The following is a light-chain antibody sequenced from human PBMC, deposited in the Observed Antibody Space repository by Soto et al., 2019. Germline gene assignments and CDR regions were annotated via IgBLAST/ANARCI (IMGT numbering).Light chain of an antibody. CDR1: QSISSN. CDR3: QQSYSTPLLT. V-gene: IGKV3-11*01. CDR2: DAS. Sequence: EIVLTQSPATLSLSPGERATLSCRASQSISSNLAWYQQKPGQAPRLLIYDASTRATGIPARFSGSGSGTEFTLTISSLQPEDFATYYCQQSYSTPLLTFGGGTKV. J-gene: IGKJ4*01.